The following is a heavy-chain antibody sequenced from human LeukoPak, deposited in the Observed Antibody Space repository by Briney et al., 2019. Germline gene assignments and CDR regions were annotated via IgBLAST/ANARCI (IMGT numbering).Heavy chain of an antibody. CDR2: IIPIFGTA. CDR3: AERVLGYSNLILDY. V-gene: IGHV1-69*01. D-gene: IGHD5-18*01. CDR1: GGTFSSYA. J-gene: IGHJ4*02. Sequence: SSVKVSCKASGGTFSSYAISWVRQAPGQGLEWMGGIIPIFGTANYAQKFQGRVTITADESTSTAYMELSSLRSEDTAVYYCAERVLGYSNLILDYWGQGTLVTVSS.